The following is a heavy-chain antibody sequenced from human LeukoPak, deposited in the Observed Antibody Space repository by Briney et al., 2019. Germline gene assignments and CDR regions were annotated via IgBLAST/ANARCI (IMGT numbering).Heavy chain of an antibody. CDR1: GGSISSNNW. CDR3: ARIDFWMGMDV. CDR2: IKQDGSEK. V-gene: IGHV3-7*01. Sequence: PSETLSLTCAVSGGSISSNNWWIWVRQAPGKGLEWVANIKQDGSEKYYVDSVKGRFTISRDNAKNSLYLQMNSLRAEDTAVYYCARIDFWMGMDVWGKGTTVTVSS. D-gene: IGHD3-3*01. J-gene: IGHJ6*04.